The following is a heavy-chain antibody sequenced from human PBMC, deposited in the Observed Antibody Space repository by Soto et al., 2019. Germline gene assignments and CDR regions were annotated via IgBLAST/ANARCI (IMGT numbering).Heavy chain of an antibody. CDR1: GYTFTDYY. CDR3: ARDSLGYCSSTSCYTRNWFDP. Sequence: GASVKVSCKASGYTFTDYYVHWVRQAPGQGLEWMGWINPNSGGTKSAQKFQGRVTMTRDTSISTAYMELSRLRSDDTAVYYCARDSLGYCSSTSCYTRNWFDPWGQGTLVT. CDR2: INPNSGGT. D-gene: IGHD2-2*01. V-gene: IGHV1-2*02. J-gene: IGHJ5*02.